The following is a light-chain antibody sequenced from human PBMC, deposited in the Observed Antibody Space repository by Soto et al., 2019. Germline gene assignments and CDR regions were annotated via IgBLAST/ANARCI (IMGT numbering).Light chain of an antibody. CDR1: GRDLGDYNY. J-gene: IGLJ3*02. CDR2: EVT. CDR3: SSYASGPTFL. V-gene: IGLV2-14*01. Sequence: QSVLTQPASLSGSPGQSITISCTGTGRDLGDYNYVSWYQQQPGKAPRLLIYEVTNRPSGISNRFSGSKSGTTASLTISGLQAEDEADYYCSSYASGPTFLFGGGTKVTVL.